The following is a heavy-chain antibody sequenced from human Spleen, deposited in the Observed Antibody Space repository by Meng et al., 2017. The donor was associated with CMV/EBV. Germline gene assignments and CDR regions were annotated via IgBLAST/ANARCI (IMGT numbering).Heavy chain of an antibody. CDR1: GFTFSSYA. CDR2: ISSSSSYI. CDR3: ARDQLSSSNSWSLDS. V-gene: IGHV3-21*01. J-gene: IGHJ4*02. Sequence: GGSLRLSCAASGFTFSSYAMSWVRQAPGKGLEWVSSISSSSSYISYADSMKGRFSVSRYNTQNALYLQMNYLRAEDTAVYYCARDQLSSSNSWSLDSWGQGTLVTVSS. D-gene: IGHD2-2*01.